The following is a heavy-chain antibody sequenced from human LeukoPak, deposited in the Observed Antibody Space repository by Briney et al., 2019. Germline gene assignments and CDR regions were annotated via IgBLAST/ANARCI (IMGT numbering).Heavy chain of an antibody. J-gene: IGHJ4*02. CDR3: ARYVVASACFDS. CDR1: GFTLSGYW. CDR2: MNSDGTVT. V-gene: IGHV3-74*01. D-gene: IGHD2-21*01. Sequence: PGGSLRLSCATSGFTLSGYWMHWVRQAPGEGLMWVSRMNSDGTVTTYADSVRGRFTISRDNARNTLYLQMSSLRAEDSAVYYCARYVVASACFDSWGQGTPVTVSS.